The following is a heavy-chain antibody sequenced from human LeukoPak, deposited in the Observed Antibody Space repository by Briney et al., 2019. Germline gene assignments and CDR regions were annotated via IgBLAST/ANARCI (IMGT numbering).Heavy chain of an antibody. V-gene: IGHV4-59*01. CDR3: VRESYYYGMDV. J-gene: IGHJ6*02. CDR2: IYNSGSI. CDR1: GGSINTYY. Sequence: KPSETQSLTCTVSGGSINTYYWSWIRQPPGKGLEWIGYIYNSGSINYNPSLKSRVTISEDTSKNQFSLKMSSVTAADTAVYYCVRESYYYGMDVWGQGTTVTVSS.